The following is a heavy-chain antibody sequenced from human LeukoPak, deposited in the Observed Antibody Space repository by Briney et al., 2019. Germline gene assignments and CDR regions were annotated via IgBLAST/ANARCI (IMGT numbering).Heavy chain of an antibody. CDR1: GFTFSGHS. Sequence: PGGSLRLSCAASGFTFSGHSMNWVRQTPGKGLEWVSCIGRRSSYIYYADSVEGRFTICRDNDKNSLYLQMNSLRVEDTAISYCARGASSGWYRPDFWGQGTLVTVSS. V-gene: IGHV3-21*06. D-gene: IGHD6-19*01. CDR3: ARGASSGWYRPDF. J-gene: IGHJ4*02. CDR2: IGRRSSYI.